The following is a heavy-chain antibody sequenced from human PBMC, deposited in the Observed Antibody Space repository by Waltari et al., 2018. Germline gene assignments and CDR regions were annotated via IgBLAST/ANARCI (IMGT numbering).Heavy chain of an antibody. D-gene: IGHD2-2*02. J-gene: IGHJ4*02. Sequence: QVQLVQSGAEVKKPGASVKVSCKVSGYTLTELSMHWVRQAPGKGLEWMGGFEPEDGETIYAPKFQGRVTMTEDTSTAPAYMELSSLRSEDTAVYYCATHIGDCSSTSCYTFDYWGQGTLVTVSS. V-gene: IGHV1-24*01. CDR1: GYTLTELS. CDR2: FEPEDGET. CDR3: ATHIGDCSSTSCYTFDY.